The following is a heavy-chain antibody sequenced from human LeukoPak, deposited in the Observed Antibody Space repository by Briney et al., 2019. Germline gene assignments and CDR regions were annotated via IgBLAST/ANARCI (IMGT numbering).Heavy chain of an antibody. Sequence: SETLSLTCTISGGSISSSSYYWGWIRQPPGKGLEWIGSIYFSGSTYYNPSLKSRVTISVDKSKNQFSLKLSSVTAADTAVYYCARGLRITMVRGVKGAFDIWGQGTMVTVSS. D-gene: IGHD3-10*01. CDR2: IYFSGST. J-gene: IGHJ3*02. CDR3: ARGLRITMVRGVKGAFDI. V-gene: IGHV4-39*07. CDR1: GGSISSSSYY.